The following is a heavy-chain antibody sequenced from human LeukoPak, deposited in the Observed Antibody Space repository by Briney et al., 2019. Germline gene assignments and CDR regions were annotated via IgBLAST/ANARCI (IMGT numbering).Heavy chain of an antibody. Sequence: ASVKVSCKASGYTFTSYDINWVRQATGQGLEWMGWMNPNSGNTGYAQKFQGRVTMTRNTSISTAYMELSSLRSADAAVYYRARGSLLYGSNSGVDYWGQGTLVTVSS. CDR2: MNPNSGNT. V-gene: IGHV1-8*01. J-gene: IGHJ4*02. D-gene: IGHD4-23*01. CDR1: GYTFTSYD. CDR3: ARGSLLYGSNSGVDY.